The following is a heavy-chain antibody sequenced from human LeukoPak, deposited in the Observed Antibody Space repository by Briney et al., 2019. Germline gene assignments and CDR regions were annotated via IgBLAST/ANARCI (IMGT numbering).Heavy chain of an antibody. Sequence: PSETLSLTCTVSGGSISSYYWSWIRQPPGKGLEWIGHIYYSGSTYYNPSLKSRVTISVDTSKNQFSLKLSSVTAADTAVYYCASQYSSGWYENWGQGTLVTVSS. V-gene: IGHV4-59*08. CDR2: IYYSGST. CDR3: ASQYSSGWYEN. J-gene: IGHJ4*02. CDR1: GGSISSYY. D-gene: IGHD6-19*01.